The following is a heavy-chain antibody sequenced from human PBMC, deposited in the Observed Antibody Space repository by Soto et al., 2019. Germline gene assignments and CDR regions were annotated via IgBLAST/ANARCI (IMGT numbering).Heavy chain of an antibody. D-gene: IGHD6-13*01. CDR3: ARDLKFDIGSGIAAAGSYYFGY. J-gene: IGHJ4*02. Sequence: QVQLVQSGAEVKKPGSSVKVSCKASGATFSSYAISWVRQAPGQGLEWMGGIIPIFGTANYAQKFQGRVRLTADESTSTAYMELSRLRSEDTAVYCCARDLKFDIGSGIAAAGSYYFGYWGQGTLVTVPS. V-gene: IGHV1-69*01. CDR1: GATFSSYA. CDR2: IIPIFGTA.